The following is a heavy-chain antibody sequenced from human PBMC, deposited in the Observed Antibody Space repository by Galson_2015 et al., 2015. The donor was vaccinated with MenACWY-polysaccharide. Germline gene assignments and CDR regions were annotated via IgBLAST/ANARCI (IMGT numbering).Heavy chain of an antibody. CDR2: IYPGDSDT. J-gene: IGHJ4*02. D-gene: IGHD2-2*01. CDR1: GYSFASYW. CDR3: ASPYCSSTKCHTRFDY. V-gene: IGHV5-51*01. Sequence: QSGAEVKKPGESLKISCKGSGYSFASYWIGWVRQMPGKGLEWMGIIYPGDSDTRYSPSFQGQVTILVDKSINTAYLQWRSLKASDTAMYYCASPYCSSTKCHTRFDYWGQGTLVTVSS.